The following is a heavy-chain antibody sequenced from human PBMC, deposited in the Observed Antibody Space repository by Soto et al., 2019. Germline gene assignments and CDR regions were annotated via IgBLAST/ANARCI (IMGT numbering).Heavy chain of an antibody. Sequence: SETLSLTCTVSGGSISSYYWSWIRQPPGKGLEWIGYIYYSGSTNYNPSLKSRVTISVDTSKNQFSLKLSSVTAADTAVYYCARDHGYYYDSSGYLDYWGQGTLVTVSS. CDR2: IYYSGST. J-gene: IGHJ4*02. CDR3: ARDHGYYYDSSGYLDY. D-gene: IGHD3-22*01. CDR1: GGSISSYY. V-gene: IGHV4-59*01.